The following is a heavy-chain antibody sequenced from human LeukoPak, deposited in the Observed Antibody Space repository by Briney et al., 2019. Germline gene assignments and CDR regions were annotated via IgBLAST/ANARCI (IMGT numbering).Heavy chain of an antibody. CDR1: GYTFTSYA. J-gene: IGHJ6*03. D-gene: IGHD2-15*01. CDR3: ARGYCSGGSCSMDV. CDR2: INAGNGNT. Sequence: ASVKVSCKASGYTFTSYAMHWVRQAPGQRLEWMGWINAGNGNTKYSQEFQGRVTITRDTSASTAYMELSSLRSEDMAVYYCARGYCSGGSCSMDVWGKGTTVTVSS. V-gene: IGHV1-3*03.